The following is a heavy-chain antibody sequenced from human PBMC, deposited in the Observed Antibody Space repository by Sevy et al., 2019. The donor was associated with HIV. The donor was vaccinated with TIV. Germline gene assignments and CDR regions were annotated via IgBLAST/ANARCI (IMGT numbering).Heavy chain of an antibody. V-gene: IGHV4-4*07. J-gene: IGHJ4*02. CDR2: IYDSGSA. CDR1: GDSISNYY. CDR3: ARHRVTIFGVTIDDYFDY. Sequence: SETLSLTCTVSGDSISNYYWSWIRQPAGKGLEWIGRIYDSGSATYNPSLESRVTMSADTTKNQLSLKLNSVTAADTAVYYCARHRVTIFGVTIDDYFDYWGQGTLVTVSS. D-gene: IGHD3-3*01.